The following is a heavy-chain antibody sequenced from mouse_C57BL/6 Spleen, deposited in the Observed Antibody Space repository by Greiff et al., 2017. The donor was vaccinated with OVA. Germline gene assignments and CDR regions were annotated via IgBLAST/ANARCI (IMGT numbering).Heavy chain of an antibody. CDR3: ARACISTTVVAPLDY. CDR1: GYTFTSYW. Sequence: QVQLKESGAELVKPGASVKLSCKASGYTFTSYWITWVKQRPGQGLEWIGDIYPGSGSTNYNEKFKSKATLTVDTFSSTAYMQLSSLTSEDSAVYYCARACISTTVVAPLDYWGQGTTLTVSS. D-gene: IGHD1-1*01. CDR2: IYPGSGST. J-gene: IGHJ2*01. V-gene: IGHV1-55*01.